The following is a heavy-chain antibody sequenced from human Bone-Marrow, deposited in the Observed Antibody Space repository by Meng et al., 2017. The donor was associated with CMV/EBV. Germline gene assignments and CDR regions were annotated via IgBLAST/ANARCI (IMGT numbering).Heavy chain of an antibody. D-gene: IGHD2-2*01. J-gene: IGHJ3*02. CDR1: GYTFTGYY. CDR2: INPNSGGT. V-gene: IGHV1-2*02. Sequence: SVKVSCKASGYTFTGYYMHWVRQAPGQGLEWMGWINPNSGGTNYAQKFQGRVTMTRDTSISTAYMELSRLRSDDTAVYYCARDLGCSSTSCYLIGVDAFDIWGQGTMVTVSS. CDR3: ARDLGCSSTSCYLIGVDAFDI.